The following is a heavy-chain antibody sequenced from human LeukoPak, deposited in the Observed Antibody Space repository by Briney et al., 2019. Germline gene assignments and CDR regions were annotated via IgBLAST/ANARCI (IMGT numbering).Heavy chain of an antibody. V-gene: IGHV3-33*01. Sequence: GGSLRLSCAAPGFTFSNYGMHWVRQAPGKGLEWGAVIWYDGSKNYYADSVKGRFTISRDNSKNTLYLQMNSLRVEDTAVYYCARGDYGYFYGMYVWGQGTTVTVSS. CDR3: ARGDYGYFYGMYV. CDR1: GFTFSNYG. CDR2: IWYDGSKN. J-gene: IGHJ6*02.